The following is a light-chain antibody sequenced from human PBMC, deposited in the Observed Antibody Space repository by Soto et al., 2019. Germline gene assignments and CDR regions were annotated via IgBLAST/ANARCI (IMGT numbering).Light chain of an antibody. Sequence: EIVLTQSPGTLSLSPGERATLSCRAGQSFNSIYLAWYQQKPGQAPRLLIFGASTRAAGFPDRFSGSGSGTDFTLTISRLEPEDSAVYYCQQYGSSPTWTFGQGTKVDIK. CDR3: QQYGSSPTWT. V-gene: IGKV3-20*01. J-gene: IGKJ1*01. CDR2: GAS. CDR1: QSFNSIY.